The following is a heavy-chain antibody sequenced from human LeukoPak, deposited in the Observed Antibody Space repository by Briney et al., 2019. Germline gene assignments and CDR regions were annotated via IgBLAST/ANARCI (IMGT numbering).Heavy chain of an antibody. CDR1: WGTFRRYA. D-gene: IGHD6-13*01. Sequence: SLEVFCQAFWGTFRRYAISRGGQAPGKRVEWMGGVIPIFGTANYAQKFQGRVTITADESTSTAYMELSSLRSEDTAVYYCARTGIAAAGSGEYFQHWGQGTLVTVSS. V-gene: IGHV1-69*01. J-gene: IGHJ1*01. CDR2: VIPIFGTA. CDR3: ARTGIAAAGSGEYFQH.